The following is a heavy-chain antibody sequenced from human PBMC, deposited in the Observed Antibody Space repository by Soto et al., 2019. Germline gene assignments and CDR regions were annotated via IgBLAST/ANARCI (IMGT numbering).Heavy chain of an antibody. Sequence: PGGSLRLSCAASGLTFSNYAMTWVRQAPGKGLEWVSALSGSGVSTYCADSVTGRFTISRDNSKNTVYLQMNSLRAEDTAVYYCAKIESRFYYDSSGYYPFDYWGQGTLVTVSS. J-gene: IGHJ4*02. CDR2: LSGSGVST. CDR1: GLTFSNYA. CDR3: AKIESRFYYDSSGYYPFDY. D-gene: IGHD3-22*01. V-gene: IGHV3-23*01.